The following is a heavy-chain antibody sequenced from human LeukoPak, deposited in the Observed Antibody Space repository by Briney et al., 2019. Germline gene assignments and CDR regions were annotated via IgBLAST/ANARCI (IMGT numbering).Heavy chain of an antibody. CDR2: IYTSGST. V-gene: IGHV4-4*07. Sequence: SETLSLTCTVSGGSISSYYWSWIRQPAGKGLEWIGRIYTSGSTNYNPSLKSRVTMSVDTSKNQFSLKLSSVTAADTAVYYCARAGYYYGSGSYSKFDYWGQGTLVTVSS. D-gene: IGHD3-10*01. CDR3: ARAGYYYGSGSYSKFDY. CDR1: GGSISSYY. J-gene: IGHJ4*02.